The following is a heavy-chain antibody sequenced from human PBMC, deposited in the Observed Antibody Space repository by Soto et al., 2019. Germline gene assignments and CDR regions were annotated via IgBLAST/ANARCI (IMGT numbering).Heavy chain of an antibody. CDR1: GFPFSSHW. CDR2: IDNTGSSA. J-gene: IGHJ4*02. Sequence: EVRLVESGGGLVQPGGSLRLSCAASGFPFSSHWLQWVRQVPGRGLVWVSRIDNTGSSAIYADSVRGRFTVSRDNAKDTLYLHMNSLRAADTAVYYCATLNGYDYWGQGTLVTVSS. D-gene: IGHD5-12*01. V-gene: IGHV3-74*01. CDR3: ATLNGYDY.